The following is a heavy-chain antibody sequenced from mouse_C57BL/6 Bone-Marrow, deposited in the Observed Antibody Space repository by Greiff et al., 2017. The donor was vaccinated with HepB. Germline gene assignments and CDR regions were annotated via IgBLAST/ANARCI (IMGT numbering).Heavy chain of an antibody. D-gene: IGHD1-1*01. Sequence: EVQLVESGGGLVQPKGSLKLSCAASGFSFNTYALNWVRQAPGKGLEWVARIRSKSNNYATYYADSVKDRFTISRDDTESMLYLQMNNLRTEDTAKYYVVNSPYYYDSSSYYAMDYWGQGTSVTVSS. J-gene: IGHJ4*01. CDR1: GFSFNTYA. CDR3: VNSPYYYDSSSYYAMDY. CDR2: IRSKSNNYAT. V-gene: IGHV10-1*01.